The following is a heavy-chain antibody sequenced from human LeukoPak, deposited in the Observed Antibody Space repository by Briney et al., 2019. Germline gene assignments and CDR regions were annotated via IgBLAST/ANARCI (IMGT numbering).Heavy chain of an antibody. CDR3: ARDRAMVTTYYYGMDV. Sequence: ASVKVSCKASGYTFTSYYMHWVRQAPGQGLEWMGIINPSGGSTSYAQKFQGRVTMTRDTSTSTVYMELSSLRSEDTAVYYCARDRAMVTTYYYGMDVWGQGTTVTVSS. CDR1: GYTFTSYY. J-gene: IGHJ6*02. CDR2: INPSGGST. V-gene: IGHV1-46*01. D-gene: IGHD5-18*01.